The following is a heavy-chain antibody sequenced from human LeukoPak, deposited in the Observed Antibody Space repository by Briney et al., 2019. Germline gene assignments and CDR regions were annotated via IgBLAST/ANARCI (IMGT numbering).Heavy chain of an antibody. J-gene: IGHJ4*02. V-gene: IGHV1-18*01. CDR1: GYLFINYG. CDR3: ARDGTSADDY. Sequence: ASVRVSCKASGYLFINYGISWLRQAPGQGLEWMGWISGNNDNPNYGQKFQGRFTVTTDSSTSTAYMELRNLTFDDTAVYYCARDGTSADDYWGQGTLVTVSS. D-gene: IGHD1-26*01. CDR2: ISGNNDNP.